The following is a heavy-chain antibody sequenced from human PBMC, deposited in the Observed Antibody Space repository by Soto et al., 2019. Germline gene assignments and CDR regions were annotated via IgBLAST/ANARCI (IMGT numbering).Heavy chain of an antibody. D-gene: IGHD3-22*01. CDR2: ISGSGGST. Sequence: QSGGSLRLSCAASGFTFSSYAMSWVRQAPGKGLEWVSAISGSGGSTYYADSVKGRFTISRDNSKNTLYLQMNSLRAEDTAVYYCAKDRKRPIVVSASFDYWGQGTLVTVSS. CDR3: AKDRKRPIVVSASFDY. V-gene: IGHV3-23*01. CDR1: GFTFSSYA. J-gene: IGHJ4*02.